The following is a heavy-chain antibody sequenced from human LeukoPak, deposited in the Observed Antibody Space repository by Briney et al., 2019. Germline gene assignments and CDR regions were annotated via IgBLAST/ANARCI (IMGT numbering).Heavy chain of an antibody. CDR1: GFTFSSYA. J-gene: IGHJ6*03. CDR2: VSSNGGST. CDR3: ARDLFTSSSYFYYMDV. Sequence: GGSLRLSCAASGFTFSSYAMHWVRQAPGKGLEYVSAVSSNGGSTYHANSVKGRFTISRDNSKNTLYLQMGSLRGEDMAVYYCARDLFTSSSYFYYMDVWGKGTTVSVSS. V-gene: IGHV3-64*01. D-gene: IGHD6-6*01.